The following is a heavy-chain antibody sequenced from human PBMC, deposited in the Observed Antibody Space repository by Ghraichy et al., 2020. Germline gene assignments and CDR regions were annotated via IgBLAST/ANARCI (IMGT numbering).Heavy chain of an antibody. D-gene: IGHD1-7*01. J-gene: IGHJ4*02. CDR1: GLTFSDNY. CDR2: ISGSSSTI. V-gene: IGHV3-11*01. CDR3: AREDSWNYYFDS. Sequence: GGSLRLSCVASGLTFSDNYMSWIRQAPGKGLEWVSKISGSSSTIYYADSVKGRFTISRDNAKNSVYLQMNSVTVDDTAVYYCAREDSWNYYFDSWGQGTLVTVSS.